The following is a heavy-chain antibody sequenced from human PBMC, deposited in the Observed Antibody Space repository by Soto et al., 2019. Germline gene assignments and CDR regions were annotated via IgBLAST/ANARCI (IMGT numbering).Heavy chain of an antibody. D-gene: IGHD1-1*01. V-gene: IGHV1-46*01. CDR2: INPSSGDT. CDR3: ARSTDRYYFDY. Sequence: ASVKVSCKASGYTFINYYLHWVRLAPGQGLEWLGMINPSSGDTTSAQKFQARVTMTRGSSPRTVDLDLSSLRSDDTAVYYCARSTDRYYFDYWGQGTLVTVSS. J-gene: IGHJ4*02. CDR1: GYTFINYY.